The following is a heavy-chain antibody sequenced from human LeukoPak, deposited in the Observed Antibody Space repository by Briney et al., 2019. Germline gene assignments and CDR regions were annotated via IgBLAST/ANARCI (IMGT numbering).Heavy chain of an antibody. Sequence: PGGSLRLSCAASGFTFSTYAMSWVRQAPGKGLEWVSSISGSSSDIYYADSVKGRFTISRDNAKNSLYLQMKSLRAEDTAVYYCARRGYHDYSGFDYWGQGTLVTVSS. J-gene: IGHJ4*02. CDR1: GFTFSTYA. CDR3: ARRGYHDYSGFDY. D-gene: IGHD1-26*01. V-gene: IGHV3-21*01. CDR2: ISGSSSDI.